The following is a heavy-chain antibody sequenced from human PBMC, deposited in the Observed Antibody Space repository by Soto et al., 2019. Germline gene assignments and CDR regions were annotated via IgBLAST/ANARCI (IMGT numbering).Heavy chain of an antibody. CDR2: IIPIFGTT. V-gene: IGHV1-69*14. D-gene: IGHD5-12*01. CDR1: GDIFSRYS. J-gene: IGHJ4*02. Sequence: QVQLVQSGAEVKKPGSSVKVSCKTSGDIFSRYSISWVRQAPGQGLEWMGGIIPIFGTTNYAQKFHGRVTITADKSTSTVYMDLYSLKSEDTAMYYCARDLGSGYDPGDYWGQGTLVTVSS. CDR3: ARDLGSGYDPGDY.